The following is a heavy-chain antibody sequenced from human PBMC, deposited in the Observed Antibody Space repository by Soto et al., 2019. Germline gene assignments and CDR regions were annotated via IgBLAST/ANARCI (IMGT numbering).Heavy chain of an antibody. Sequence: GGSLRLSCAASGFTFSSYSMNWVRQAPGKGLKRVSYISSSSTIYYADSVKGRFTISRDNAKNSLYLQMNSLRAENTAVYYCARDSGYSYGPLDYWGQGTLVTVSS. D-gene: IGHD5-18*01. CDR1: GFTFSSYS. J-gene: IGHJ4*02. CDR2: ISSSSTI. V-gene: IGHV3-48*01. CDR3: ARDSGYSYGPLDY.